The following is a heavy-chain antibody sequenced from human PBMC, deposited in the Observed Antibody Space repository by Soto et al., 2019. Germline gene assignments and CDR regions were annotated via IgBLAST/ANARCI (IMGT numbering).Heavy chain of an antibody. V-gene: IGHV6-1*01. D-gene: IGHD3-10*01. CDR1: GDSVSSNSFA. CDR2: TYYRSTWYN. Sequence: SQTLSLTCAISGDSVSSNSFAWTWIRQSPSRGLEWLGRTYYRSTWYNDYAVSVRGRITINPDTSKNQFSLQLNSVTPEDTAVYYCAREPITMVRGTAFDIWGQGTMVTVSS. J-gene: IGHJ3*02. CDR3: AREPITMVRGTAFDI.